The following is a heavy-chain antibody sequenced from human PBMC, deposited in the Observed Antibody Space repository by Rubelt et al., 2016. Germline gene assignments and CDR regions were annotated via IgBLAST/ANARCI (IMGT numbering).Heavy chain of an antibody. V-gene: IGHV3-30*04. Sequence: QVQLVESGGGVVQPGRSLRISCAASGFTFSSYAMHWVRQAPGKGLEWGAVRTYDGSNTYYADSVTVRFTISSDNSKNTLYLQMNSLRAEDTAVYYCAREITPADLDWGQGTLVTVSS. CDR1: GFTFSSYA. CDR2: RTYDGSNT. D-gene: IGHD2-2*01. CDR3: AREITPADLD. J-gene: IGHJ4*02.